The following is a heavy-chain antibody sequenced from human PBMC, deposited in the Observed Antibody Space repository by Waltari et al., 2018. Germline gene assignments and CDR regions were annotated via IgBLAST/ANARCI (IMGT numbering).Heavy chain of an antibody. CDR1: EFTSSSFA. Sequence: QVQLVESGGGVVQPGRSLRLSCAASEFTSSSFAIHWVRQAPGKGLEWVAVISYNERNIYYVDSVKGRFTISRDNSKKTLYLQMNSLRPEDTAMYYCVRDFCDRTKCHGMDVWGQGTTVTVSS. J-gene: IGHJ6*02. V-gene: IGHV3-30*14. CDR2: ISYNERNI. D-gene: IGHD3-22*01. CDR3: VRDFCDRTKCHGMDV.